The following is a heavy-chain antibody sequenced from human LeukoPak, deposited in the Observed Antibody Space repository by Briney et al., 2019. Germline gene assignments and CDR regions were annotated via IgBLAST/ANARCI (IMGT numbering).Heavy chain of an antibody. Sequence: SETLSLTCAVSNYPITSDYYWVWTRQPPGQGLEWIGQIFHSGIAHYNPSLKSRVTMSVDTSRSQSSVNLNSVTAADTAVYFCGRAGFGTAYNRFYYYMDVWGKGTTVTVSS. V-gene: IGHV4-38-2*01. CDR1: NYPITSDYY. D-gene: IGHD3-16*01. CDR2: IFHSGIA. J-gene: IGHJ6*03. CDR3: GRAGFGTAYNRFYYYMDV.